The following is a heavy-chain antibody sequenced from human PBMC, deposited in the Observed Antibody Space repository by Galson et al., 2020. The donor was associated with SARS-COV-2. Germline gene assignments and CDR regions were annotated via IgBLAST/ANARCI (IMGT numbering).Heavy chain of an antibody. D-gene: IGHD2-8*01. CDR1: GGPISSGGYY. Sequence: SETLSLTRTLSGGPISSGGYYWRWIRPHPGTGLEWLGYIYSSASTYYNPSLKSRVTISVDTSKNQFSLKLSSVTAADTAVYYCARRSIVLMVYAIKMDAFDIWGQGTMVTVSS. CDR3: ARRSIVLMVYAIKMDAFDI. V-gene: IGHV4-31*03. J-gene: IGHJ3*02. CDR2: IYSSAST.